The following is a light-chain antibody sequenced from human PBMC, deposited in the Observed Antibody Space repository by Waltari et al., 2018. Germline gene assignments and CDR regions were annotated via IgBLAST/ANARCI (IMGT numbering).Light chain of an antibody. CDR2: EVI. V-gene: IGLV2-23*02. CDR3: CSYAGSSYV. Sequence: QSALTQPASVSGSPGKSLTISCTGTSSDVGRYHLSSCYQQHPGKAPKLMIYEVITWPSGVSNRFSGSKSGNTASLTISGLQAEDEADYSCCSYAGSSYVFGTGTKVTVL. J-gene: IGLJ1*01. CDR1: SSDVGRYHL.